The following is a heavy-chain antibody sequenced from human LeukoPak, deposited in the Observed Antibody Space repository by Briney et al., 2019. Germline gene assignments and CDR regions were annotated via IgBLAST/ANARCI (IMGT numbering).Heavy chain of an antibody. Sequence: GESLKISCKGSGYTFTSYRIGWVRQMPGKGLEWVGIIYPRDSDTRYSPSFQGQVTISADKSISTAYLQWSSLKASDTAIYYCARRSPYSSGWYFDYWGQGTLVTVSS. V-gene: IGHV5-51*01. CDR3: ARRSPYSSGWYFDY. D-gene: IGHD6-19*01. J-gene: IGHJ4*02. CDR2: IYPRDSDT. CDR1: GYTFTSYR.